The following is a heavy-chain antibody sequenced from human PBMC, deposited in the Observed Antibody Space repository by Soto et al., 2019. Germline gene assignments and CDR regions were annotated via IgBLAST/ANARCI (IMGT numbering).Heavy chain of an antibody. CDR3: ARVLGKWKHAAYFYYGMDV. CDR2: IYYSGST. D-gene: IGHD1-1*01. V-gene: IGHV4-30-4*01. J-gene: IGHJ6*02. Sequence: SETLSLTCTVSGGSISSGDYYWSWIRQPPGKGLEWIGYIYYSGSTHCNPSLRSRVTISADTSKNQFSLNLSSVTAADTAVYHCARVLGKWKHAAYFYYGMDVWGQGTTVTVSS. CDR1: GGSISSGDYY.